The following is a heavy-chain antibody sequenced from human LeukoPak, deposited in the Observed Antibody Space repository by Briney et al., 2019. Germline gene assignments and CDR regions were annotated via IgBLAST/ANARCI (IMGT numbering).Heavy chain of an antibody. Sequence: GASVKVSCKASGGTFSSYAISWVRQAPGQGLEWMGGIIPTFGTANYAQKFQGRVTITTDESTSTAYMELSSLRSEDKAVYYCATSRLGYCSGGSCYSLDYWGQGTLVTVSS. CDR2: IIPTFGTA. CDR1: GGTFSSYA. D-gene: IGHD2-15*01. J-gene: IGHJ4*02. CDR3: ATSRLGYCSGGSCYSLDY. V-gene: IGHV1-69*05.